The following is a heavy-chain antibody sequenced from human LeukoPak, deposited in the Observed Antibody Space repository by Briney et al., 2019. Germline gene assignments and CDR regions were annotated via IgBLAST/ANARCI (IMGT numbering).Heavy chain of an antibody. Sequence: GGSLRLSCAASGFTFSSYEMNLVRQAPGKGLEWVSYISSSGSTTYYADSVKGRFTISRDNAKNSLYLQMNSLGAEDTAVYYCASLRPRQQLVVDHWGQGTLVTVYS. V-gene: IGHV3-48*03. J-gene: IGHJ4*02. CDR1: GFTFSSYE. CDR2: ISSSGSTT. CDR3: ASLRPRQQLVVDH. D-gene: IGHD6-13*01.